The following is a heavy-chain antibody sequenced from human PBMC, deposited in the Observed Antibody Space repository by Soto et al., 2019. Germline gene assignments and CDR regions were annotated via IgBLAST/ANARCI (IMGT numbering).Heavy chain of an antibody. Sequence: PSETLSLTCAVYGGSFCGYYWSWIRQPPGKGLEWIGEINHSGSTNYNPSLKSRVTISVDTSKNQFSLKLSSVTAADTAVYYCASERVKSGSFARFYSTSTYYFDYWGQGTLVTVSS. V-gene: IGHV4-34*01. CDR2: INHSGST. D-gene: IGHD2-2*01. CDR3: ASERVKSGSFARFYSTSTYYFDY. CDR1: GGSFCGYY. J-gene: IGHJ4*02.